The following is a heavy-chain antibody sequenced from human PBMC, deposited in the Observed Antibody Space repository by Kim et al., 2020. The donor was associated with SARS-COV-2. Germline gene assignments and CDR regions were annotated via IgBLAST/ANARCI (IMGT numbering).Heavy chain of an antibody. D-gene: IGHD3-9*01. V-gene: IGHV3-21*01. J-gene: IGHJ6*02. Sequence: VKGRFTISRDNAKNSLYLQMNSRRAEDTAVYYCAREWGDILTGYYYGMDVWGQGTTVTVSS. CDR3: AREWGDILTGYYYGMDV.